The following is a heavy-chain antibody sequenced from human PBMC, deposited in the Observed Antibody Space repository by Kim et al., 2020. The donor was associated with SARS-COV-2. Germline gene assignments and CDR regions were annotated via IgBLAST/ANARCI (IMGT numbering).Heavy chain of an antibody. D-gene: IGHD3-16*02. Sequence: GGSLRLSCAASGFTFSSYAMSWVRQAPGKGLEWVSAISGSGGSTYYADSVKGRFTISRDNSKNTLYLQMKSLRAEDTAVYYCANRPRLRLGELSLYGTDYWGQGTLVTVSS. CDR1: GFTFSSYA. CDR2: ISGSGGST. J-gene: IGHJ4*02. V-gene: IGHV3-23*01. CDR3: ANRPRLRLGELSLYGTDY.